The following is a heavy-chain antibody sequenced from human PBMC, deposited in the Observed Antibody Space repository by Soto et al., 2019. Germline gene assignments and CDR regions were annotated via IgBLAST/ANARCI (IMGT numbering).Heavy chain of an antibody. CDR2: IYSGGST. CDR1: GFTVSSNY. V-gene: IGHV3-53*01. Sequence: VGSLRICCAASGFTVSSNYMSWVRQAPGKGLEWVSVIYSGGSTYYADSVKGRFTISRDNSKNTLYLQMNSLRAEDTAVYYCARGNSGYDRVYYYYYGMDVWGQGTTLTVSS. D-gene: IGHD5-12*01. J-gene: IGHJ6*02. CDR3: ARGNSGYDRVYYYYYGMDV.